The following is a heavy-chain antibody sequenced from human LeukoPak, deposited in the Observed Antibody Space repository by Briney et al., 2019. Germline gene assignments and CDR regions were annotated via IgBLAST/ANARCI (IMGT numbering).Heavy chain of an antibody. CDR3: ARHRLTGGAFDY. V-gene: IGHV4-59*08. D-gene: IGHD1-20*01. CDR1: GGSISSYY. Sequence: SETLSLTCTVSGGSISSYYWSWIRQPPGKGLEWIWYIYYSGSTNYNPSLKSRVTISVDTSKNQSSLKLSPVTAADTAVYYCARHRLTGGAFDYWGQGTLVTVSS. J-gene: IGHJ4*02. CDR2: IYYSGST.